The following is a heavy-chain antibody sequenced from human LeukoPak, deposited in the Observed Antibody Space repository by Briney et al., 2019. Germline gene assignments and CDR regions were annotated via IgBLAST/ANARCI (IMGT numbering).Heavy chain of an antibody. J-gene: IGHJ4*02. V-gene: IGHV1-8*03. Sequence: ASVKVSCKASGYTFSNNDINWVRQATGQGLEWMGWMNPISGNTGFAQEFQGRVTITRITSISTAYMEMSSLRSDDTAVYYCVRGAKCSGADCDSTKEYVYYFDYWGQGTLVTVSS. CDR3: VRGAKCSGADCDSTKEYVYYFDY. CDR1: GYTFSNND. D-gene: IGHD6-25*01. CDR2: MNPISGNT.